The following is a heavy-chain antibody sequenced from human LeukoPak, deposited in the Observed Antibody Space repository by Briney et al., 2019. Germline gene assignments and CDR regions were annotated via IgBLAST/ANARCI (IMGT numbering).Heavy chain of an antibody. CDR1: GFTFSRYG. D-gene: IGHD5/OR15-5a*01. V-gene: IGHV3-33*01. CDR3: ARRRYSVYDFDY. Sequence: GTSLRLSCAASGFTFSRYGMHWVPQAPGKGLVCVADIWSDGSNKYYADSVKGRFTISRDNSKNTLYLQMNSLRAEDTAVYYCARRRYSVYDFDYWGQGTLVTVSS. CDR2: IWSDGSNK. J-gene: IGHJ4*02.